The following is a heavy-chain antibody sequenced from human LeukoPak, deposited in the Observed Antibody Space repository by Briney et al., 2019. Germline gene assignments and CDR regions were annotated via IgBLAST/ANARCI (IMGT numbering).Heavy chain of an antibody. CDR1: GFTFSSYA. Sequence: PGGSLRLSCAASGFTFSSYAMSWVRQAPGKGLEWVSAISGSGGSTYYADSVKGRFTISRDNSKNTLYLQMNSLRAEDTAVYYCAKAQRKAYYYDSSGLFDYWGQGTLVTVSS. J-gene: IGHJ4*02. V-gene: IGHV3-23*01. CDR3: AKAQRKAYYYDSSGLFDY. D-gene: IGHD3-22*01. CDR2: ISGSGGST.